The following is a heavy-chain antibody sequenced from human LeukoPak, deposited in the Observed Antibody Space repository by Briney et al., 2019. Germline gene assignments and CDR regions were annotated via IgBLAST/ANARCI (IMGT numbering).Heavy chain of an antibody. J-gene: IGHJ4*02. CDR2: IRATVSGGAT. CDR3: SRGLRPAPLDY. Sequence: GGSLGLSCTASGFTFGNYAMSWVRQAPGKGLEWVAFIRATVSGGATEYAASVKDRFTISRDDSKRIAYLQMNSLKTDDTAVYYCSRGLRPAPLDYWGQGTLVTVSS. D-gene: IGHD2-2*01. CDR1: GFTFGNYA. V-gene: IGHV3-49*04.